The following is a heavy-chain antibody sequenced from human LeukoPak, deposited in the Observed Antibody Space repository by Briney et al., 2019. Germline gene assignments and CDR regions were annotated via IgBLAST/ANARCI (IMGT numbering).Heavy chain of an antibody. CDR1: GDSISSSSYY. CDR3: ARESLWFGELSLDY. D-gene: IGHD3-10*01. V-gene: IGHV4-39*07. Sequence: SETLSLTCTVSGDSISSSSYYWGWIRQPPGKGLEWIGSIHYSGSTFYNPSLKSRVTISVDTSKNQFSLKVSSVTAADTAVYYCARESLWFGELSLDYWGQGTLVTVSS. CDR2: IHYSGST. J-gene: IGHJ4*02.